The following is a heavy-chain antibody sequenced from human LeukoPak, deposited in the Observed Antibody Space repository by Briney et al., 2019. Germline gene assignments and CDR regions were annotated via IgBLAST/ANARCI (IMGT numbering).Heavy chain of an antibody. CDR2: INHSGST. CDR1: GGSFSGYY. D-gene: IGHD6-13*01. V-gene: IGHV4-34*01. J-gene: IGHJ5*02. CDR3: ARGGPSSPNWFDP. Sequence: PSETLSLTCAVYGGSFSGYYWSWIRQPPGKGLEWIGEINHSGSTNYNPSLESRVTISVDTSKNQFSLKLSSVTAADTAVYYCARGGPSSPNWFDPWGQGTLVTVSS.